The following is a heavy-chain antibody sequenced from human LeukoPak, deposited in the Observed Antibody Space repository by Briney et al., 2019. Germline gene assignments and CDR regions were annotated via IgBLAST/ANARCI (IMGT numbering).Heavy chain of an antibody. Sequence: GGSLRLSCAASGFTFSTYAMDWVRQAPGKGLEWVSHLSSSSSVIYHADSVKGRFTIPRDNAKNSLYLQMNSLRTEDTAVYYCVRDGSSWGNFDYWGQGTLVSVSS. CDR3: VRDGSSWGNFDY. CDR2: LSSSSSVI. CDR1: GFTFSTYA. D-gene: IGHD7-27*01. V-gene: IGHV3-48*01. J-gene: IGHJ4*02.